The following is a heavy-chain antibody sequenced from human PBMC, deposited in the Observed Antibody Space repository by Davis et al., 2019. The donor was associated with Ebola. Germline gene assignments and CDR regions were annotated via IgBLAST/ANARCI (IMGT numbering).Heavy chain of an antibody. Sequence: ASVKVSCKASGYTFTSYGINWLRQATGQGLEWMGWMNPNSGNTGYAQKFQGRVTMTKNTSISTAYMEVSSLTSEDTAIYYCARRYDISGYYGWYFDLWGRGTLVTVSS. V-gene: IGHV1-8*02. CDR3: ARRYDISGYYGWYFDL. J-gene: IGHJ2*01. D-gene: IGHD3-22*01. CDR2: MNPNSGNT. CDR1: GYTFTSYG.